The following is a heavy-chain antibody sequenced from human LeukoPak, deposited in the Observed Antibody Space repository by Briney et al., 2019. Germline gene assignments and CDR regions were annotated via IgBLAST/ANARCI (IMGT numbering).Heavy chain of an antibody. V-gene: IGHV4-59*08. CDR2: IYYSGTT. CDR3: ARSPVSYDSSGSRIRPPRPMSLDFDY. Sequence: PSETLSLTCTVSGGSIGTYYWSWIRQPPGKGLEWIGYIYYSGTTNSNPSLKSRVTISVDTSKNQFSLKLSSVTAADTAVYYCARSPVSYDSSGSRIRPPRPMSLDFDYWGQGTLVTVSS. D-gene: IGHD3-22*01. CDR1: GGSIGTYY. J-gene: IGHJ4*02.